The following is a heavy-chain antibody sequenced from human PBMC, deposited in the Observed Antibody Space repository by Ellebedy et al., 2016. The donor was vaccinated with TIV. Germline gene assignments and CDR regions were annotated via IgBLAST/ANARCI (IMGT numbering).Heavy chain of an antibody. Sequence: RGSLRLSXAASGFTVSSNYMNWVRQAPGKGLEWVSIIYPDGGAYYAGSVKGRFTISRDSSQNTLSLQMNSLRVEDAAVYYCARATLYNRGDNWGQGTLVTVSA. CDR1: GFTVSSNY. CDR3: ARATLYNRGDN. D-gene: IGHD1-1*01. J-gene: IGHJ4*02. V-gene: IGHV3-53*01. CDR2: IYPDGGA.